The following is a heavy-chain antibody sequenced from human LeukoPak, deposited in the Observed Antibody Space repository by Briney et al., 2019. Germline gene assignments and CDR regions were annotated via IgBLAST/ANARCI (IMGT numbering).Heavy chain of an antibody. D-gene: IGHD6-19*01. J-gene: IGHJ4*02. CDR2: INNSGST. Sequence: SETLSLTCAVYGGSFSGYYWSWIRQPPGKGLEWIGEINNSGSTNYNPSLKSRVTILVDTSKNQFSLKLNSVTAADTAVYYCARRPAGTIDYWGQGTLVTVSS. CDR3: ARRPAGTIDY. CDR1: GGSFSGYY. V-gene: IGHV4-34*01.